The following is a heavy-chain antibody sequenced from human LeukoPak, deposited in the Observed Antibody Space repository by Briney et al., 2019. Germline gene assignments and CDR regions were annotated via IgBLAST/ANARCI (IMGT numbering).Heavy chain of an antibody. CDR2: IIPILGIA. D-gene: IGHD2-2*01. CDR1: GGTFSSYT. CDR3: ARVRSSTSLGWFDP. J-gene: IGHJ5*02. V-gene: IGHV1-69*02. Sequence: SVKVSCKASGGTFSSYTISWVRQAPGQGLEWMGRIIPILGIANYAQKFQGRVTITADKSTSTAYMELSSLRSEDTAVYYCARVRSSTSLGWFDPWGQGILVTVSS.